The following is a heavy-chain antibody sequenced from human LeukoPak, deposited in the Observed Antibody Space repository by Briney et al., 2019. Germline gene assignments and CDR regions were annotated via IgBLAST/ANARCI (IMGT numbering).Heavy chain of an antibody. D-gene: IGHD6-6*01. CDR2: ISSSSSYI. CDR3: ARSGIAALNWFDP. CDR1: GFTFSSYS. J-gene: IGHJ5*02. Sequence: GGSLRLSCAASGFTFSSYSMNWVRQAPGKGLEWVSSISSSSSYIYYADSVKGRFTISRDNAKNSLYLQMNSLRAEDTAVYYCARSGIAALNWFDPWGQGTLVTVSS. V-gene: IGHV3-21*01.